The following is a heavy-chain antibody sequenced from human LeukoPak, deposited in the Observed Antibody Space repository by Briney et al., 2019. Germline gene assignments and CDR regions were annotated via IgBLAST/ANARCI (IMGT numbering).Heavy chain of an antibody. V-gene: IGHV1-18*01. CDR1: GYTFTNFG. D-gene: IGHD4-17*01. CDR2: ISAYNGNT. Sequence: ASVKVSCKASGYTFTNFGISWVRQAPGQGLEWMGWISAYNGNTNYAQRLQGRVTMTTDTSTSTAYMELRSLRSDDTAVYYCARDRDYGDYNTQDLFIYWGQGTLVTVSS. J-gene: IGHJ4*02. CDR3: ARDRDYGDYNTQDLFIY.